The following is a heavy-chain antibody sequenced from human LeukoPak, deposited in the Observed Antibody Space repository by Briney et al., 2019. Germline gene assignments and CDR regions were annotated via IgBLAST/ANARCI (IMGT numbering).Heavy chain of an antibody. V-gene: IGHV4-59*01. CDR1: GGSINSYY. J-gene: IGHJ6*03. D-gene: IGHD4-17*01. CDR2: IYYNGST. Sequence: PSETLSLTCIVSGGSINSYYWSWIRQPPGKGLEWIGFIYYNGSTNYYPALGSGVTISVDTSKNQVSLKLSSVTAADTAVYYCARRRAYNDYAAGLYYYFMDVWGKGTTVVVSS. CDR3: ARRRAYNDYAAGLYYYFMDV.